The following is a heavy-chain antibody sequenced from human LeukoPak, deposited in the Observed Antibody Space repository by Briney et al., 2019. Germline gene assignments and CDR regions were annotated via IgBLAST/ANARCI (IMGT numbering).Heavy chain of an antibody. Sequence: SETLSLTCTVSGGSVSSGSYYWSWIRQPPGKGLEWIGYIYYSGSTDYNPSLKSRVTISVDTSKNQFSLKLSSVTAADTAVYYCARDVSSSWYQYYFDYWGQGTLVTVSS. V-gene: IGHV4-61*01. D-gene: IGHD6-13*01. CDR1: GGSVSSGSYY. J-gene: IGHJ4*02. CDR3: ARDVSSSWYQYYFDY. CDR2: IYYSGST.